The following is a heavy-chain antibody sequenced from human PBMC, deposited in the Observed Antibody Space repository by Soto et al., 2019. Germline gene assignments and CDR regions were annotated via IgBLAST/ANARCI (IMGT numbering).Heavy chain of an antibody. J-gene: IGHJ6*02. CDR2: TYYRSKWYN. CDR3: ARAHSNYAFYGMDV. CDR1: GDSVSSNSAA. Sequence: SQTLSLTCAISGDSVSSNSAAWNWIWQSPSRGLEWLGRTYYRSKWYNDYAVSVKSRITINPDTYKNQFSLQLNSVTPEDTGVYYCARAHSNYAFYGMDVWGQGTTVTVSS. D-gene: IGHD4-4*01. V-gene: IGHV6-1*01.